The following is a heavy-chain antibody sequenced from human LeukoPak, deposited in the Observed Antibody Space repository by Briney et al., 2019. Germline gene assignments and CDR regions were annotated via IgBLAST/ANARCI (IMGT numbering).Heavy chain of an antibody. J-gene: IGHJ4*02. CDR3: ARASYSYDINGWVPFDY. CDR2: IYTSGST. CDR1: GGSISSGSYY. V-gene: IGHV4-61*02. Sequence: SETLSLTCTVSGGSISSGSYYWSWIRQPAGEGLEWIGRIYTSGSTNYNPSLKSRVTISGDTSKNQFSLRLSSVTAADTAVYYCARASYSYDINGWVPFDYWGQGTLVTVSS. D-gene: IGHD3-22*01.